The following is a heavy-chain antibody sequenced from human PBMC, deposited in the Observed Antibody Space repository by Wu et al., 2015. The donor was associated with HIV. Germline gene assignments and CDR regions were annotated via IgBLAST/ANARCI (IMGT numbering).Heavy chain of an antibody. J-gene: IGHJ6*03. Sequence: QVLLVQSGIEMKKPGASVRVSCKASGYNFPSYGITWVRQAPGQGLEWMGWISAYNGNTNYAQKFRDRVTMTTDTATSTAYMELRSLRSDDTAVYYCVTSSNFRNSNKNYYYMDVWGKGTTVTVSS. V-gene: IGHV1-18*01. CDR2: ISAYNGNT. D-gene: IGHD2/OR15-2a*01. CDR1: GYNFPSYG. CDR3: VTSSNFRNSNKNYYYMDV.